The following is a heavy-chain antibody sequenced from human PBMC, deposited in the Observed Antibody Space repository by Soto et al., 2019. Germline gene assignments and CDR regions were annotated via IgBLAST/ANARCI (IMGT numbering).Heavy chain of an antibody. CDR3: ARDGYSSSSGFDY. CDR2: IYHSGST. Sequence: PSETLSLTCAVSGGSISSGGYSWSWIRQPPGKGLEWIGYIYHSGSTYYNPSLKSRVTISVDRSKNQFSPKLSSVTAADTAVYYCARDGYSSSSGFDYWGQGTLVTVSS. J-gene: IGHJ4*02. CDR1: GGSISSGGYS. V-gene: IGHV4-30-2*01. D-gene: IGHD6-6*01.